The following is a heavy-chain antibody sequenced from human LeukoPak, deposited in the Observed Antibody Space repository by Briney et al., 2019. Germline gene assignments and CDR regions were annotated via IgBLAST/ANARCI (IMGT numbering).Heavy chain of an antibody. V-gene: IGHV4-59*12. CDR3: AKEDWWNDGGFDV. J-gene: IGHJ3*01. Sequence: SETLSLTCTVSGDSINTYSWSWIRQPPGKGQEWIGYISHSGSTNYNPSLKSRVTLAVDTSKNELSLKLSSVTAADTAVYYCAKEDWWNDGGFDVWGPGTMVTVSS. CDR2: ISHSGST. CDR1: GDSINTYS. D-gene: IGHD1-1*01.